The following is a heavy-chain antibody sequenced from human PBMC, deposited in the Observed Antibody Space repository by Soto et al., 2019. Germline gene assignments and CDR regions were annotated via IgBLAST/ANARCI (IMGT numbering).Heavy chain of an antibody. V-gene: IGHV5-10-1*01. D-gene: IGHD6-13*01. J-gene: IGHJ5*02. CDR1: GYSFTSYW. CDR2: IYPSDSYT. Sequence: GESLKISCKGSGYSFTSYWIGWVRQMPGKGLEWMGIIYPSDSYTNYSPSFQGHVTISADKSISTAYLQWSSLKASDTAMYYCARRHSSSSAFDPWGQGTLVTVSS. CDR3: ARRHSSSSAFDP.